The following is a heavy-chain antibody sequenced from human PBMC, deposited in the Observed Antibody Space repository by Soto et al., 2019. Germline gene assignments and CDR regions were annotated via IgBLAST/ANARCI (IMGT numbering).Heavy chain of an antibody. CDR1: GGSISSYY. V-gene: IGHV4-59*08. Sequence: PSETLSLTCTVSGGSISSYYWSWIRQPPGKGLEWIGYIYYSGSTNYNPSLKSRVTISVDTSKNQFSLKLSSVTAADTAVYYCASPSGLYSGGGLWAFATWG. D-gene: IGHD6-19*01. CDR2: IYYSGST. J-gene: IGHJ3*02. CDR3: ASPSGLYSGGGLWAFAT.